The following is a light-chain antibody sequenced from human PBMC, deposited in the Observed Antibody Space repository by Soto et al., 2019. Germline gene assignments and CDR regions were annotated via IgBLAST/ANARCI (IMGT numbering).Light chain of an antibody. CDR1: QTISNT. CDR3: QQTYSTPIT. Sequence: DIQMTQSPSSLSASVGDRVTITCRASQTISNTLNWYQQRPGKPPNLLIYASSTLQSGVPPRFSGGGSGTEFTLTISSLQPEDVATYYGQQTYSTPITFGQGTRLEIK. V-gene: IGKV1-39*01. J-gene: IGKJ5*01. CDR2: ASS.